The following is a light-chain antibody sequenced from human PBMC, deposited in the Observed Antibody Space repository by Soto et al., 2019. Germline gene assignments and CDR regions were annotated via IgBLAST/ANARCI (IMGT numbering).Light chain of an antibody. J-gene: IGKJ1*01. CDR1: QSISSW. Sequence: SVGDRVTITCRASQSISSWLAWYQQKPGKAPKLLIYDASSLESGVPSRFSGSGSGTEFTLTISSLQPDDFATYYCQQYNSYWTLGQGTKVDIK. CDR3: QQYNSYWT. V-gene: IGKV1-5*01. CDR2: DAS.